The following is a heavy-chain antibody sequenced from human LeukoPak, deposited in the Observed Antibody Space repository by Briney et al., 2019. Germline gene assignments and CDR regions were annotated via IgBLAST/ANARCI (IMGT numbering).Heavy chain of an antibody. D-gene: IGHD3-22*01. Sequence: GGSLRLSCAASGFTLTNYAMTWVRQAPGKGLEWVSAISGSGGSTYYADSVKGRFTISRDNSKNTLYLQMNSLRAEDTAVYYCAKQGHYYDSSGYYPLYWYFDLWGRGTLVTVSP. V-gene: IGHV3-23*01. CDR2: ISGSGGST. CDR3: AKQGHYYDSSGYYPLYWYFDL. CDR1: GFTLTNYA. J-gene: IGHJ2*01.